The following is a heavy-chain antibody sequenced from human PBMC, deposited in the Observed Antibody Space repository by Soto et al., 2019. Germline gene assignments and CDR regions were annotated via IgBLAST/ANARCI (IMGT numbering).Heavy chain of an antibody. V-gene: IGHV1-8*01. CDR3: ARGGHGFWSGETYYCAIDV. CDR2: MTPKRETP. D-gene: IGHD3-3*01. Sequence: QVPLVQTGAEVKKPGASVKVSCTASGYDFNIYDIHWVRQSTGQGLEWMGWMTPKRETPGYGPKFQGRFSMTRYSSRRSVYLELSSLGYEDTAVYFGARGGHGFWSGETYYCAIDVCGHGTTITFS. J-gene: IGHJ6*02. CDR1: GYDFNIYD.